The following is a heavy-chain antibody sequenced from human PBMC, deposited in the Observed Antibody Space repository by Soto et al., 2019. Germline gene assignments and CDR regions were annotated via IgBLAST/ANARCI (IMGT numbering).Heavy chain of an antibody. Sequence: QVQLVESGGGVVQPGRSLRLSCAASGFTFSSYGMHWVRQAPGKGLEWVAVISYDGSNKYYADSVKGRFTISRDNSKNTLYLQMNSLRAEDTAVYYCASFSNWNDEAGFDYWGQGTLVTVSS. D-gene: IGHD1-20*01. CDR2: ISYDGSNK. CDR3: ASFSNWNDEAGFDY. V-gene: IGHV3-30*03. CDR1: GFTFSSYG. J-gene: IGHJ4*02.